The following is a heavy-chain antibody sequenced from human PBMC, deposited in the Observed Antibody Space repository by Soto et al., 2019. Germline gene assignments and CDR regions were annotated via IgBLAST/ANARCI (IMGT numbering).Heavy chain of an antibody. CDR1: GYTFTSYG. CDR3: AREGARRDYSNYGRD. CDR2: ISAYNGNT. J-gene: IGHJ4*02. D-gene: IGHD4-4*01. Sequence: QVQLVQSGAEVKKPGASVKVSCKASGYTFTSYGISWVRQAPGQGLEWMGWISAYNGNTNYAQKVQGRVTMTTDTSTSTAYMEVRSLRSYDTAVYLCAREGARRDYSNYGRDWGQGTLVTVSS. V-gene: IGHV1-18*01.